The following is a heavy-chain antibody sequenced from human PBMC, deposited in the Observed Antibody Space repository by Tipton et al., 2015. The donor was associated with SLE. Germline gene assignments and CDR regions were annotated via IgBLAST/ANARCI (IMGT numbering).Heavy chain of an antibody. Sequence: TLSLTCTVSGGSISSYYWSWIRQPPGKGLEWIGYIYYSGSTNYNPSLKGRVTISVDTSKNQFSLKLSSVTAADTAVYYCARVGHGFDSSGYNSHYYYYMDVWGKGTTVTVSS. J-gene: IGHJ6*03. V-gene: IGHV4-59*01. CDR2: IYYSGST. D-gene: IGHD3-22*01. CDR3: ARVGHGFDSSGYNSHYYYYMDV. CDR1: GGSISSYY.